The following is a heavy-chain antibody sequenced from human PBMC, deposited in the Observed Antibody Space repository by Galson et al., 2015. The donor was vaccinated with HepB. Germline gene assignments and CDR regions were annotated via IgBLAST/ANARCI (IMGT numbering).Heavy chain of an antibody. CDR1: GFNFTSSA. J-gene: IGHJ4*02. V-gene: IGHV1-58*02. CDR3: AAGIVGTTTPDFDS. D-gene: IGHD1-26*01. CDR2: IVVGSGNT. Sequence: SVKVSCKASGFNFTSSAIQWVRQARGQRLEWIGWIVVGSGNTKDAQKFQERVTITRDMSTRTAYMELSSLRSEDTAVYYCAAGIVGTTTPDFDSWGQGTLVTVSS.